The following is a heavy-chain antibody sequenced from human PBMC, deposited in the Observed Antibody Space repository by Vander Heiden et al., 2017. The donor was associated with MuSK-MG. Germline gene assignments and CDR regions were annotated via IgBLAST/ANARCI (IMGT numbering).Heavy chain of an antibody. Sequence: EVRLFESGGGLVQPGGSLKRSWSASGFTFSGCATSWIRQAPGKGLEWVSAISGSGGSTYYADSVKGRFTISRDNSKNTLYLQMNRLRAQEHAVYYCAKDRVLSGSYVYYYYGMDVWCEGTTVAV. CDR1: GFTFSGCA. CDR2: ISGSGGST. V-gene: IGHV3-23*01. CDR3: AKDRVLSGSYVYYYYGMDV. J-gene: IGHJ6*02. D-gene: IGHD1-26*01.